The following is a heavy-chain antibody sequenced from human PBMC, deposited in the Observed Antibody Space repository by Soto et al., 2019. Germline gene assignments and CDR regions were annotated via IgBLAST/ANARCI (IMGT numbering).Heavy chain of an antibody. CDR1: GFTFSSYA. Sequence: QVQLVESGGGVVQPGRSLRLSCAASGFTFSSYAMHWVRQAPGKGLEWVAVISYDGSNKYYADSVKGRFTISRDNSKNTLYLQMNSRRAEDTAVYYCARDDLDYWGQGTLVTVSS. J-gene: IGHJ4*02. V-gene: IGHV3-30-3*01. CDR3: ARDDLDY. CDR2: ISYDGSNK.